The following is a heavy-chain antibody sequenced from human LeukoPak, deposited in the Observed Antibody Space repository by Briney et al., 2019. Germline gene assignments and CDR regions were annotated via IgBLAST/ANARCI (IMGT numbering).Heavy chain of an antibody. CDR3: ARASGYYDSSGYYSPTSNYYYGMGV. D-gene: IGHD3-22*01. CDR1: GGSISSGGYY. CDR2: IYYSGST. Sequence: SQTLSLTCTVSGGSISSGGYYWSWIRQHPGKGLEWIGYIYYSGSTYYNPSLKSRVTISVDTSKNQFSLKLSSVTAADTAVYYCARASGYYDSSGYYSPTSNYYYGMGVWGQGTTVTVSS. J-gene: IGHJ6*02. V-gene: IGHV4-31*03.